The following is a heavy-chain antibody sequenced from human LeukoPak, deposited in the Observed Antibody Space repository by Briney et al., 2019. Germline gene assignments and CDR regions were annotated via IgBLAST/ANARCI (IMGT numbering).Heavy chain of an antibody. J-gene: IGHJ4*02. Sequence: ASVKVSCKAFGYTFTSNYMHWVRQAPGQGPEWMGVISPSGGSTTYAQKFQGRVTLTRDMSTSTAYMELSRLRSDDTAVYYCARDGPYYYDSSPTPLDYWGQGTLVTVSS. D-gene: IGHD3-22*01. V-gene: IGHV1-46*01. CDR2: ISPSGGST. CDR1: GYTFTSNY. CDR3: ARDGPYYYDSSPTPLDY.